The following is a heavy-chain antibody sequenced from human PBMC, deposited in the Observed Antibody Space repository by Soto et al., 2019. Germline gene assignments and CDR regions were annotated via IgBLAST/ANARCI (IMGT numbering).Heavy chain of an antibody. J-gene: IGHJ3*01. Sequence: WESLKISCKASGYKFTTFWLNWVRQTPGKGLEWLGRIDPTDSFTNYSPPFEGHVTISVDRSISTAYLQWNSLQASDTAIYYCARPASGGSSDAFDVWGQGTTVTVSS. CDR2: IDPTDSFT. CDR3: ARPASGGSSDAFDV. CDR1: GYKFTTFW. V-gene: IGHV5-10-1*01. D-gene: IGHD2-15*01.